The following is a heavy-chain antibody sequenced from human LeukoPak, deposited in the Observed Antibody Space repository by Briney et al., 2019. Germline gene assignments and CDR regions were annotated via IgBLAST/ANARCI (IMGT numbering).Heavy chain of an antibody. D-gene: IGHD3-9*01. CDR2: IIPIFGTA. CDR1: GGTFSSYA. CDR3: ARRGILTGYYDY. Sequence: SVKVSCKASGGTFSSYAISWVRQAPGQGLEWMGGIIPIFGTANYAQKFQGRVTITADKSTSTAYMELRSLRSDDTAVYYCARRGILTGYYDYWGQGTLVTVSS. J-gene: IGHJ4*02. V-gene: IGHV1-69*06.